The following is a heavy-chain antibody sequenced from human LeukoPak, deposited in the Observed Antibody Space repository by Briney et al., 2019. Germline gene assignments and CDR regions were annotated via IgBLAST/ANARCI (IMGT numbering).Heavy chain of an antibody. J-gene: IGHJ3*02. Sequence: PSETLSLTCSVSGGSINSDSWNWIRQPPGKGLEWIGYIYHSGSTNYNPSLKSRVTISIDKSKKQFSLKLISVTAADTAIYYCARVGGMTTINNAAFDIWGQGTMVTVSS. CDR2: IYHSGST. CDR3: ARVGGMTTINNAAFDI. CDR1: GGSINSDS. V-gene: IGHV4-59*01. D-gene: IGHD4-4*01.